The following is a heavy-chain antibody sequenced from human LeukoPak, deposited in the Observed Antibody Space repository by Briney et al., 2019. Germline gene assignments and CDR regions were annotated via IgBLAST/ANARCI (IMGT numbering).Heavy chain of an antibody. D-gene: IGHD2-8*02. CDR3: AKIANTGATDY. Sequence: GGSLRLSCAASGFAFSSYGMHWVRQAPGKGLEWVTFIRYDGSIRYFADSVKGRFTIYRDNSKNTLYLQMNSLKAEDTAVYYCAKIANTGATDYWGQGTLVTVSS. V-gene: IGHV3-30*02. CDR1: GFAFSSYG. CDR2: IRYDGSIR. J-gene: IGHJ4*02.